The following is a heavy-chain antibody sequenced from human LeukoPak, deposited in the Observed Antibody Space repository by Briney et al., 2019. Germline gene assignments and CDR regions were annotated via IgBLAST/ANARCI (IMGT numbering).Heavy chain of an antibody. V-gene: IGHV4-39*01. J-gene: IGHJ5*02. Sequence: SETLTLLCPVSGDSISSSSYYWGWIRHPPGKGPQWTGSIYYSGSTYYNPSLKSRVTISVDTSNNQFSLKLGSVTATDLAVYYCARPIPLAAAGTGSFDPCGQGTLATVSS. CDR1: GDSISSSSYY. CDR2: IYYSGST. CDR3: ARPIPLAAAGTGSFDP. D-gene: IGHD6-13*01.